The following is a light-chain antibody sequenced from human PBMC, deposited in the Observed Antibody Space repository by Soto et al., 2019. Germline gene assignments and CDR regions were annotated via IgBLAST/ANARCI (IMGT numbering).Light chain of an antibody. CDR1: RSDVGGYNF. CDR2: EVS. Sequence: QSVLTQPASVSGSPGQSITISCTGTRSDVGGYNFVSWFQQHPGKAPKLIIYEVSNRPSGVSNRFSGSKSGNTASLTISGLQAADEADYFCSSYSSSNTLYVFGTGTKVTVL. CDR3: SSYSSSNTLYV. J-gene: IGLJ1*01. V-gene: IGLV2-14*01.